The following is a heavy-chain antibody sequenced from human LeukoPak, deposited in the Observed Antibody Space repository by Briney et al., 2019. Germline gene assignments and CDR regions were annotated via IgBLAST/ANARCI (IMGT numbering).Heavy chain of an antibody. D-gene: IGHD6-13*01. Sequence: GGSLGLSCAASGFTFSSYGMHWVRQAPGKGLEWVAFIRDDGSNKLYADSVKGRFTIPRDNSKNTLYLQMNSLRAEDTAVYYCAKTYSSSWYFDCWGQGTLVTVSS. J-gene: IGHJ4*02. CDR3: AKTYSSSWYFDC. CDR2: IRDDGSNK. CDR1: GFTFSSYG. V-gene: IGHV3-30*02.